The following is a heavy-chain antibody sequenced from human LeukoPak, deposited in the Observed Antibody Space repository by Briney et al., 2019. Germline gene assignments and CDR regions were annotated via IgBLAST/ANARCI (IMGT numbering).Heavy chain of an antibody. D-gene: IGHD3-22*01. Sequence: PSETLSLTCSVSGGSISTSNYLWAWIRQPPGKGLEWIGSVYYGGSTQYNPALQSRVTISIDTSKNQFSLNLNSVTAADTAVYYCARHDRYFYDGSGHITLSFFDYWGRGTLVTVSS. V-gene: IGHV4-39*01. CDR2: VYYGGST. CDR3: ARHDRYFYDGSGHITLSFFDY. J-gene: IGHJ4*02. CDR1: GGSISTSNYL.